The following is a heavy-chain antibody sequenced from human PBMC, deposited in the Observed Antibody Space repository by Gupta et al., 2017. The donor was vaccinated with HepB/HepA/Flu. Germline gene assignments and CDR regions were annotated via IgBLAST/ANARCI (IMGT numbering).Heavy chain of an antibody. V-gene: IGHV3-48*03. J-gene: IGHJ4*02. D-gene: IGHD3-9*01. CDR1: GFTFSSYE. CDR2: ISSSGSTI. Sequence: EVQLVESGGGLVQPGGSLRLSCAASGFTFSSYEMNWVRQAPGKGLEWVSYISSSGSTIYYADSVKGRFTISRDNAKNSLYLQMNSLRAEDTAVYYCARGELRYFDWLSQYYFDYWGQGTLVTVSS. CDR3: ARGELRYFDWLSQYYFDY.